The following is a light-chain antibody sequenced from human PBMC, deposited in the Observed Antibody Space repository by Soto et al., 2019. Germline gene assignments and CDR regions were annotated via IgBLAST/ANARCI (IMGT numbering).Light chain of an antibody. CDR1: QSVSSY. CDR3: QQRSNWPIT. J-gene: IGKJ5*01. Sequence: EIVLTQSPATLSLSPGERATLSCRASQSVSSYFAWYQQKPGQAPRLLIYDASNRATGIPARFSGSGSGTDFTLTISSLEPEDFAVYSCQQRSNWPITFGQGTRLEIK. CDR2: DAS. V-gene: IGKV3-11*01.